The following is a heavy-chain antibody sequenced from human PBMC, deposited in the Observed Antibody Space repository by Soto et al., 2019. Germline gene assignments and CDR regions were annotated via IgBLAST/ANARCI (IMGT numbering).Heavy chain of an antibody. Sequence: PGGSLRLSCAASGFTFSSYAMHWVRQAPGKGLEWVAVISYDGSNKYYADSVKGRFTISRDNSKNTLYLQMNSLRAEDTAVYYCARERAEGFTMIVVGYFDYWGQGTLVTVSS. J-gene: IGHJ4*02. D-gene: IGHD3-22*01. CDR3: ARERAEGFTMIVVGYFDY. CDR1: GFTFSSYA. CDR2: ISYDGSNK. V-gene: IGHV3-30-3*01.